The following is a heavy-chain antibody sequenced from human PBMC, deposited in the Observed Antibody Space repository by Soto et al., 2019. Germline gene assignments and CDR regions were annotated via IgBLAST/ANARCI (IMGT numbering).Heavy chain of an antibody. J-gene: IGHJ6*03. CDR2: MNPNSGNT. Sequence: ASVKVSCKAFGYTFTSYDINWVRQATGQGLEWMGWMNPNSGNTGYAQKFQGRVTMTRNTSISTAYMELSSLRSEDTAVYYCGRSTRGVDYYYYMDVWSKGTSVTVSS. V-gene: IGHV1-8*01. D-gene: IGHD2-2*01. CDR1: GYTFTSYD. CDR3: GRSTRGVDYYYYMDV.